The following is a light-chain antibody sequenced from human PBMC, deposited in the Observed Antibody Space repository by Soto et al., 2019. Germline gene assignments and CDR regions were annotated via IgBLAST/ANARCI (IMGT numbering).Light chain of an antibody. V-gene: IGKV3-15*01. J-gene: IGKJ5*01. CDR1: QPVSDK. Sequence: EILLTQPPATLSVYQGEGAPLSCWASQPVSDKLAWYQQKPGQAPRLLIYGASARALGIPDRFSGSGSGTEFSFTVTSLQSEDFAVYYCQQYDQWPITFGQGTRLEIK. CDR3: QQYDQWPIT. CDR2: GAS.